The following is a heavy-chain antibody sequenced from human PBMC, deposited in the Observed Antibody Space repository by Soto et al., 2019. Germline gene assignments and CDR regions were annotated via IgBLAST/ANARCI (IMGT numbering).Heavy chain of an antibody. D-gene: IGHD3-10*01. Sequence: GGSLRLSCAASGFAFTGHPMSWVRQAPEKGLEWVAGISDGGDLTYNADSVKGRFTISRDNSRNTLYLQMNSLRAEDTAVYYCARRVIGSSRAFDIWGQGTMVTVSS. J-gene: IGHJ3*02. V-gene: IGHV3-23*01. CDR3: ARRVIGSSRAFDI. CDR1: GFAFTGHP. CDR2: ISDGGDLT.